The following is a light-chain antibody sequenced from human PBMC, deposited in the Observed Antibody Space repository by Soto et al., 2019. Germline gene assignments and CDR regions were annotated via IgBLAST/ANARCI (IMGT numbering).Light chain of an antibody. CDR1: QTMSSW. CDR2: KAS. V-gene: IGKV1-5*03. Sequence: DIQMTQSPSTLSGSVGDRVTITCRASQTMSSWLAWYQQKPGKAPKLLIYKASTLKSGVPSRFSGSGSGTEFTITISSLQPDDFATYYCQHYNSYPVTFGQGTRREIK. CDR3: QHYNSYPVT. J-gene: IGKJ5*01.